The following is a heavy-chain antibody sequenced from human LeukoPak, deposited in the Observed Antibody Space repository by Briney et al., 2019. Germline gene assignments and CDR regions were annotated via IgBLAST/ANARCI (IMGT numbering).Heavy chain of an antibody. D-gene: IGHD5-24*01. CDR1: GVSISSSNSY. CDR2: IYYSGNT. J-gene: IGHJ3*02. Sequence: SEALSLTCTVSGVSISSSNSYWGWIRQPPGKGLEWIGSIYYSGNTYYNASLKSQVSISIDTSKHQFSLKLTSVTAADTAVYYCARAGEMATITAAFDIWGQGTMVTVSS. CDR3: ARAGEMATITAAFDI. V-gene: IGHV4-39*01.